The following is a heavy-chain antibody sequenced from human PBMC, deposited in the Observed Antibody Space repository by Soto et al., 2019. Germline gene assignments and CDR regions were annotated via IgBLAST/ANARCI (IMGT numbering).Heavy chain of an antibody. D-gene: IGHD3-3*01. CDR1: GGSISSYY. Sequence: PSETLSLTCTVSGGSISSYYWSWIRQPPGKGLEWIGYIFNSGSTNYNPSLKSRVSISVDTSKNQFSLRLSSVTAADTAVYYCARVGLRSGNSGYSIVIWGRGTMVTV. CDR3: ARVGLRSGNSGYSIVI. J-gene: IGHJ3*02. V-gene: IGHV4-59*01. CDR2: IFNSGST.